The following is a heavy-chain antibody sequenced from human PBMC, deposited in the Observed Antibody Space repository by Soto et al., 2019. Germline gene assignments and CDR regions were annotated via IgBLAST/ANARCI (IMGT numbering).Heavy chain of an antibody. CDR2: IYWDDDK. V-gene: IGHV2-5*02. J-gene: IGHJ4*02. CDR3: AHRAVPAGYFDY. Sequence: QITLKESGPTLVKPTQTLTLTCTFSGFSVSTTGVGVGWIRQPPGKALEWLALIYWDDDKRYSPSLKSRLTITKDTSKNQLVLTMTNMDPVDTATYYCAHRAVPAGYFDYWGQGTLVTVSS. CDR1: GFSVSTTGVG. D-gene: IGHD3-10*01.